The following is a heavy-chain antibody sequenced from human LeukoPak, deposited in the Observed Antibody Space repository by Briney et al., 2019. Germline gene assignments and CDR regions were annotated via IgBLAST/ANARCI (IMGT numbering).Heavy chain of an antibody. Sequence: ASVKVSCKVSEYTLTELSMHWVRQAPGKGLEWLGGFDPEDGEIIYAQKFQGRVTMSDDTSTDTAYMELGSLRSDDTAVYYCAADRGDYSGSYWTAFDIWGQGTVVTVSS. CDR3: AADRGDYSGSYWTAFDI. CDR1: EYTLTELS. D-gene: IGHD1-26*01. V-gene: IGHV1-24*01. J-gene: IGHJ3*02. CDR2: FDPEDGEI.